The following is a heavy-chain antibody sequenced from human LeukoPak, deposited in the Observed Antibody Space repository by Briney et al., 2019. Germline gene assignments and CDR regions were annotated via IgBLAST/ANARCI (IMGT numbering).Heavy chain of an antibody. CDR1: GGSISSSSYY. J-gene: IGHJ3*02. CDR2: IYTSGST. V-gene: IGHV4-39*07. CDR3: AREYYYDTDAFDI. D-gene: IGHD3-22*01. Sequence: PSETLSLTCTVSGGSISSSSYYWGWIRQPPGKGLEWIGRIYTSGSTNYNPSLKSRVTMSVDTSKNQFSLKLSSVTAADTAVYYCAREYYYDTDAFDIWGQGTMVTVFS.